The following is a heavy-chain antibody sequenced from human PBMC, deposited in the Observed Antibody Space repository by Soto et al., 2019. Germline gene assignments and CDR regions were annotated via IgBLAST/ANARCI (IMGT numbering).Heavy chain of an antibody. CDR3: ARLGKGWGYGDYLGAFDI. CDR1: GGSISSSSYY. CDR2: IYYSGST. Sequence: SETLSLTCTVSGGSISSSSYYWGWIRQPPGKGLEWIGSIYYSGSTYYNPSLKSRVTISVDTSKNQFSLKLSSATAADTAVYYSARLGKGWGYGDYLGAFDIWGQGTMVTVSS. D-gene: IGHD4-17*01. V-gene: IGHV4-39*01. J-gene: IGHJ3*02.